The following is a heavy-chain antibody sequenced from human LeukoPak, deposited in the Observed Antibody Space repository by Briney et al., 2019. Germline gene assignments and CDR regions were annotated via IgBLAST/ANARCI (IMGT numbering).Heavy chain of an antibody. Sequence: GGSLRLSCAASGFTFDDYAMHWVRQAPGKGLEWVSGISWNSGSIGYADSVKGRFTISRDNAKNSLYLQMNSLRAEDTALYYCAKDKDDILTGTFGYWGQGTLVTVSS. CDR1: GFTFDDYA. D-gene: IGHD3-9*01. J-gene: IGHJ4*02. CDR2: ISWNSGSI. CDR3: AKDKDDILTGTFGY. V-gene: IGHV3-9*01.